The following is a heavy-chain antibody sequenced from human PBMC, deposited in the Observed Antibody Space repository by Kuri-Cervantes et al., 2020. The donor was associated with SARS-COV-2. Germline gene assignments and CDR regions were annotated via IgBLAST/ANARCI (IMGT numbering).Heavy chain of an antibody. Sequence: GSLRLSCTVSGGSISSSSYYWGWIRQPPGKGLEWIGSIYYSGSTYYNPSLKSRVTISVDTSKNQFSLKLSSVTAADTAVYYCARGPPPTFYYYYGMDVWGQGTTVTVSS. CDR1: GGSISSSSYY. J-gene: IGHJ6*02. CDR3: ARGPPPTFYYYYGMDV. CDR2: IYYSGST. V-gene: IGHV4-39*07. D-gene: IGHD3-16*01.